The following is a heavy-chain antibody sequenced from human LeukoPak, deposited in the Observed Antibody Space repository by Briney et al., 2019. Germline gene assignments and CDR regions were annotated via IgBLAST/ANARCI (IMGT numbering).Heavy chain of an antibody. D-gene: IGHD3-10*01. CDR3: AKASHCYGSGSYFDY. CDR2: IKEDGSDK. J-gene: IGHJ4*02. Sequence: GGSLRLSCEASGFTFSTYWMQWVRQAPGKGLEWVATIKEDGSDKYYVDSVKGRFTISRDNAKNSLYLQMNSLRAEDTALYYCAKASHCYGSGSYFDYWGQGTLVTVSS. CDR1: GFTFSTYW. V-gene: IGHV3-7*03.